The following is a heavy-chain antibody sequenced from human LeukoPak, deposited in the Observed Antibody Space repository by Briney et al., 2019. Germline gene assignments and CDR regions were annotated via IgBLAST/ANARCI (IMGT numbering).Heavy chain of an antibody. CDR1: GFIVSSYY. CDR2: IYSGGST. D-gene: IGHD4-11*01. J-gene: IGHJ6*02. Sequence: GGSLRLSCVASGFIVSSYYMTWVRQAPGKGLEWVSVIYSGGSTYYADSVKGRVAISRDNSKNTVFLQMSSVRAEDTAVYYCARSYSNHLFGMDVWGQGTTVTVSS. CDR3: ARSYSNHLFGMDV. V-gene: IGHV3-66*01.